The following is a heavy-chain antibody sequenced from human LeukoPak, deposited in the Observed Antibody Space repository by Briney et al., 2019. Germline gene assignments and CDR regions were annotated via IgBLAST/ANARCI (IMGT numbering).Heavy chain of an antibody. J-gene: IGHJ4*02. CDR1: GFTFSSYG. Sequence: PGRSLRLSCAASGFTFSSYGMHWVRQAPGKGLEWVAVIWYDGSNKYYADSVKGRFTISRDNSKNTLYLQMNSLRAEDTAVYYCARVYLGGSYYDYWGQGTLVTVSS. CDR3: ARVYLGGSYYDY. D-gene: IGHD1-26*01. V-gene: IGHV3-33*01. CDR2: IWYDGSNK.